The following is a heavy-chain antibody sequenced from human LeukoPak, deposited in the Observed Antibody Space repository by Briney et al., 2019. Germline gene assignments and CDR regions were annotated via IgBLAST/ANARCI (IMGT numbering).Heavy chain of an antibody. D-gene: IGHD3-10*01. CDR2: ISYSGST. CDR3: ARHLDYYGSGTYEF. J-gene: IGHJ4*02. V-gene: IGHV4-59*08. CDR1: GGSISSYY. Sequence: PSETLSLTCTVSGGSISSYYWSWIRQPPGKGLEWIGYISYSGSTNYNPSLKSRVTISVDASKNQFSLSLSSVTAADTAVYYCARHLDYYGSGTYEFWGQGTLVTVSS.